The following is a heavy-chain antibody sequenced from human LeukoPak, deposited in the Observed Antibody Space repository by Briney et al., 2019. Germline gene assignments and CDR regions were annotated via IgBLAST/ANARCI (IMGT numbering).Heavy chain of an antibody. CDR3: AKGDDMVVVVAALDY. CDR1: GFTFSSYA. Sequence: GGSLRLSCAASGFTFSSYAMSWVRHAPGKGLEWVSAISGSGGSTYYADSVKGRFTISRDNSKNTLYLQMNSLKAEDTAVYYCAKGDDMVVVVAALDYWGQGTLVTVSS. CDR2: ISGSGGST. J-gene: IGHJ4*02. D-gene: IGHD2-15*01. V-gene: IGHV3-23*01.